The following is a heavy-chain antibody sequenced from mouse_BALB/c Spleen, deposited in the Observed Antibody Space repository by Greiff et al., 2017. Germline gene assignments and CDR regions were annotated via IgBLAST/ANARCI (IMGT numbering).Heavy chain of an antibody. J-gene: IGHJ4*01. CDR1: GFSLTSYG. D-gene: IGHD3-2*02. V-gene: IGHV2-4-1*01. Sequence: QVHVKQSGPGLVQPSQSLSITCTVSGFSLTSYGVHWVRQSPGKGLEWLGVIWSGGSTDYNAAFISRLSISKDNSKSQVFFKMNSLQADDTAIYYCARTGFWGGVIYAMDYWGQGTSVTVSS. CDR2: IWSGGST. CDR3: ARTGFWGGVIYAMDY.